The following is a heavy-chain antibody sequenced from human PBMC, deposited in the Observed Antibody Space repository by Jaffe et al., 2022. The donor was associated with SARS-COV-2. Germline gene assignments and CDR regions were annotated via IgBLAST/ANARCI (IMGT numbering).Heavy chain of an antibody. V-gene: IGHV3-23*01. CDR1: GFTFNRFA. CDR3: AKGIRDTFITTVVNRQRGSGVDV. D-gene: IGHD4-17*01. J-gene: IGHJ6*02. Sequence: EVQLLESGGSLIQPGGSLRLSCAASGFTFNRFAMTWVRQAPGKGLEWVSTISASGGNTFYSDLLKGRFIVSRDNSKSTLFLQMNSLRAEDTAEYYCAKGIRDTFITTVVNRQRGSGVDVWGQGATVTV. CDR2: ISASGGNT.